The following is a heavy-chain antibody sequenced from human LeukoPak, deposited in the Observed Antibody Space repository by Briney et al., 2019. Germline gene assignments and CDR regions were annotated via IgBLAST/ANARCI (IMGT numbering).Heavy chain of an antibody. CDR2: IYYSGST. Sequence: PSETLSLTCTVSGGSISSGGYYWSWIRQHPGKGLEWIGYIYYSGSTYYNPSLKSRVNISVGTSKNQFSLKLSSVTAADTAVYFCARSKTGFDYWGQGTLVTVSS. D-gene: IGHD3-9*01. CDR1: GGSISSGGYY. J-gene: IGHJ4*02. CDR3: ARSKTGFDY. V-gene: IGHV4-31*03.